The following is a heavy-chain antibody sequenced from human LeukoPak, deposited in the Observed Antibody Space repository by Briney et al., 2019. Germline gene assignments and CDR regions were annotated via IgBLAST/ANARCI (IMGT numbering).Heavy chain of an antibody. V-gene: IGHV4-59*01. CDR3: ARGIGYDFWSGYYFSYYYYMDV. J-gene: IGHJ6*03. Sequence: SETLSLTCTVSGVSISSYYWSWIRQPPGKGLEWIGYIYYSGSTNYNPSLKSRVTISVDTSKNQFSLKLSSVTAADTAVYYCARGIGYDFWSGYYFSYYYYMDVWGKGTTVTVSS. CDR1: GVSISSYY. D-gene: IGHD3-3*01. CDR2: IYYSGST.